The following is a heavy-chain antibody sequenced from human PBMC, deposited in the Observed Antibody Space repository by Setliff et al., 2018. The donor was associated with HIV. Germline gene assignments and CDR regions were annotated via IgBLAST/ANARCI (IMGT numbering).Heavy chain of an antibody. CDR1: GDSISTAYY. Sequence: SETLSLTCAVSGDSISTAYYWAWIRQSPGKGLEWIGGFHHSGSAHYNPSLKSRVTISGQTSKNQFSLTLTSVAAADTAIYYCARQGAGYYYDSSDYYTGNGFDMWGQGTMVTVSS. CDR3: ARQGAGYYYDSSDYYTGNGFDM. D-gene: IGHD3-22*01. J-gene: IGHJ3*02. CDR2: FHHSGSA. V-gene: IGHV4-38-2*01.